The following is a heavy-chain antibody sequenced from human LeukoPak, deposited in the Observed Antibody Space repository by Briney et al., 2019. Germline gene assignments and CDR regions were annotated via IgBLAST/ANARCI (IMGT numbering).Heavy chain of an antibody. CDR1: GFTFSSFA. J-gene: IGHJ4*02. D-gene: IGHD1-1*01. CDR2: ISGSGGST. CDR3: AKAINTWNYFDY. V-gene: IGHV3-23*01. Sequence: GGSLRLSCAASGFTFSSFAMSWVRQAPGKGLEWVSAISGSGGSTYYADSVKGRFTISRDNSKNTLSLQMNSLRAEDTAIYYCAKAINTWNYFDYWGQGTLVTVSS.